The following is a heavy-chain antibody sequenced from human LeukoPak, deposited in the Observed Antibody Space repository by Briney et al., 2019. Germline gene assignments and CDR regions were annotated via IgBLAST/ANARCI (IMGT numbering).Heavy chain of an antibody. CDR2: ISGSGGST. V-gene: IGHV3-23*01. Sequence: GGSLRLSCAASGFTFSSYAMSWVRQAPGKGLEWVSAISGSGGSTYYADSVKGRFTISRDNAKNSLYLQMNSLRVEDTAVYYCAREPNGYNSSPFDFWGQGTLVTVSP. CDR3: AREPNGYNSSPFDF. CDR1: GFTFSSYA. D-gene: IGHD6-13*01. J-gene: IGHJ4*02.